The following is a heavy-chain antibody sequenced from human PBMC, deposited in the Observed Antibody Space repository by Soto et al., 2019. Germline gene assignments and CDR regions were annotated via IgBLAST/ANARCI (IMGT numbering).Heavy chain of an antibody. CDR3: AKGPHTNVGWPYYFDS. CDR1: GFSLANYP. J-gene: IGHJ4*02. V-gene: IGHV3-48*02. Sequence: GGSLRPSCVASGFSLANYPMNWVRQTPGKGLEWISYTSPRGETLYYAESVEGRFTISRDNGRNSLFLQMNSLRDEDTALYFCAKGPHTNVGWPYYFDSWGKG. D-gene: IGHD6-19*01. CDR2: TSPRGETL.